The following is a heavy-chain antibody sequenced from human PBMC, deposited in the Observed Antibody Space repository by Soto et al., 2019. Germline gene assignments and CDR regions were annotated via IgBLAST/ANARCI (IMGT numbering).Heavy chain of an antibody. J-gene: IGHJ4*02. D-gene: IGHD2-15*01. CDR1: GFTFDDYA. CDR3: ARYCSGGSCYSYYFDY. V-gene: IGHV3-23*01. Sequence: PGGSLRLSCAASGFTFDDYAMHWVRQAPGKGLEWVSAISGSGGSTYYADSVKGRFTISRDNAKNSLYLQMNSLRAEDTAVYYCARYCSGGSCYSYYFDYWGQGTLVTVSS. CDR2: ISGSGGST.